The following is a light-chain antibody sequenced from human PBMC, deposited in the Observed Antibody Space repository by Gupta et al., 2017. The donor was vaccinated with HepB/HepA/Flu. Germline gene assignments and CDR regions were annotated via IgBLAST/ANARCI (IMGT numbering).Light chain of an antibody. Sequence: ATRMTQSPSSFSASPGDIVTITCRASQDIGIALAWYQQKPGKAPNLLIHAASTLHSGVPSRFSGSGSGTEFTLTISRRQSEDFATFYCQQEDSSPRTFGQGTKVEVK. J-gene: IGKJ1*01. CDR2: AAS. V-gene: IGKV1-8*01. CDR3: QQEDSSPRT. CDR1: QDIGIA.